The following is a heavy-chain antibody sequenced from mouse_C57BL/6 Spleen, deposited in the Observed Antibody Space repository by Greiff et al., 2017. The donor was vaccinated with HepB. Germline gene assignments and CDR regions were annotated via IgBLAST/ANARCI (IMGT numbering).Heavy chain of an antibody. CDR1: GYTFTSYW. CDR2: IDPSDSYT. CDR3: ARGRDYGAY. D-gene: IGHD2-4*01. J-gene: IGHJ3*01. V-gene: IGHV1-69*01. Sequence: VQLQQPGAELVMPGASVKLSCKASGYTFTSYWMHWVKQRPGQGLEWIGEIDPSDSYTNYNQKFKGKSTLTVDKSSSTAYMQLSSLTSEDSAVYYCARGRDYGAYWGQGTLVTVSA.